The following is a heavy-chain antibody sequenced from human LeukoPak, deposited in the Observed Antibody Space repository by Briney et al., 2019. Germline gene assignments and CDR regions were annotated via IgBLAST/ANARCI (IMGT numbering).Heavy chain of an antibody. J-gene: IGHJ4*02. CDR1: GFTFSSYA. V-gene: IGHV3-30*04. CDR2: ISYDGSDK. D-gene: IGHD4-17*01. CDR3: ARDYGTYFDY. Sequence: QTGGSLRLSCAASGFTFSSYAMHWVRQAPGKGLEWVAVISYDGSDKYYADSVKGRFTISRDNSKNTLYLQMNSLRAEDTAVYYCARDYGTYFDYWGQGTLVTVSS.